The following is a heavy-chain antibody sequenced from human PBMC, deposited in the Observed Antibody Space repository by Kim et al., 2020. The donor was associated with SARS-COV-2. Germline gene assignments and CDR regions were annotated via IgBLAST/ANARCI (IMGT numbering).Heavy chain of an antibody. Sequence: SETLSLTCTVSGGSISSYYWSWIRQPAGKGLEWIGRIYTSGSTNYNPSLKSRVTMSVDTSKNQFSLKLSSVTAADTALYYCARVSVGITMVRGGVRHYYYGRDVGGQGTTVTVSS. CDR1: GGSISSYY. CDR3: ARVSVGITMVRGGVRHYYYGRDV. D-gene: IGHD3-10*01. CDR2: IYTSGST. J-gene: IGHJ6*02. V-gene: IGHV4-4*07.